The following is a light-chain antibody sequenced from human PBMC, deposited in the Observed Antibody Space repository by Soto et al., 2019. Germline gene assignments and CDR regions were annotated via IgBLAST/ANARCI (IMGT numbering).Light chain of an antibody. J-gene: IGKJ3*01. CDR2: GAS. Sequence: IVLTQSPATLSLSPGEIATLSCRASQSVSSYLAWYQQKPGQAPRLLIYGASTRATGIPASFIGNGSGTEFTLTASSLHPEDFAVYYCQQYNNWPFTFGPGTKVDIK. V-gene: IGKV3-15*01. CDR3: QQYNNWPFT. CDR1: QSVSSY.